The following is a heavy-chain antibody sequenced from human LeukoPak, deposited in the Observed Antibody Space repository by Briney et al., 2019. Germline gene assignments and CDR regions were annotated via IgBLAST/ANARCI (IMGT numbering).Heavy chain of an antibody. CDR2: IYTSGST. CDR1: GGSLSSYY. V-gene: IGHV4-4*07. CDR3: ARGGYYYDSSGFSWFDP. D-gene: IGHD3-22*01. J-gene: IGHJ5*02. Sequence: PSETLSLTCTVSGGSLSSYYWSWIRQPAGKGLEWIGRIYTSGSTNYNPSLKSRVTMSVDTSKNQFSLKLSSVTAADTAVYYCARGGYYYDSSGFSWFDPWGQGTLVTVSS.